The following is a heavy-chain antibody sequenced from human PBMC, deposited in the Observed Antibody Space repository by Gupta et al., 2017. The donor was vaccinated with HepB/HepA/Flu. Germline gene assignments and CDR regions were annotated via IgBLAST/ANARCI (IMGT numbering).Heavy chain of an antibody. J-gene: IGHJ1*01. CDR3: ARGGRFGDFLD. D-gene: IGHD2-21*01. Sequence: QVYLVQSGAEVKKPGASVKVSCKASGYRFTSYGINWVRQALGQGLEWMGWINGDSGNAYYAQTVQGRVSMTIDASTDTAYMEMTSLRFDDTAIYYCARGGRFGDFLDWGQGTLVTVSS. CDR1: GYRFTSYG. V-gene: IGHV1-18*01. CDR2: INGDSGNA.